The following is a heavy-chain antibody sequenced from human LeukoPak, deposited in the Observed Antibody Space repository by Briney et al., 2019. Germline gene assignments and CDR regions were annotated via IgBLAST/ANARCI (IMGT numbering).Heavy chain of an antibody. Sequence: SQTLSLSCAISGDTVSSNTAAYNWLRLSPSRGLEWLGRTYYRSTWLDDYAPSVRGRITVSPDTSKNQFSLQLNSVTPEDTAVYYCARDVATTGWYTFDYWGQGTLVTVSA. D-gene: IGHD6-19*01. V-gene: IGHV6-1*01. CDR2: TYYRSTWLD. CDR1: GDTVSSNTAA. CDR3: ARDVATTGWYTFDY. J-gene: IGHJ4*02.